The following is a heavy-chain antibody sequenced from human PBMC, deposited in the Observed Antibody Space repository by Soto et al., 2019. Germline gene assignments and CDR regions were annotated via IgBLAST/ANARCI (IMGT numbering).Heavy chain of an antibody. J-gene: IGHJ4*02. CDR3: AKDHLLRYFDWSRGYFDY. D-gene: IGHD3-9*01. CDR1: GFTFSSYA. Sequence: PGGSLRLSCAASGFTFSSYAMSWVRQAPGKGLEWVSAISGSGGSTYYADSVKGRFTISRDNSKNTLYLQMNSLRAEDTAVYYCAKDHLLRYFDWSRGYFDYWGQGTLVTVSS. V-gene: IGHV3-23*01. CDR2: ISGSGGST.